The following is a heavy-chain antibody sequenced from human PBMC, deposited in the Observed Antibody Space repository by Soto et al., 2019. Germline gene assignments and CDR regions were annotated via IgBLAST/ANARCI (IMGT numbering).Heavy chain of an antibody. J-gene: IGHJ6*02. Sequence: EVQLLESGGDLVQPGGSLRLSCEASGFTFSSYAMSWVRQAPGKGLEWVSAVSGSGGSTYYADSVKGRFTISRDNSKNALDLQLNSLRAEDTAIYFCAKSYGDYPYYSAMDVWGQGTTITVAS. CDR3: AKSYGDYPYYSAMDV. CDR1: GFTFSSYA. V-gene: IGHV3-23*01. D-gene: IGHD4-17*01. CDR2: VSGSGGST.